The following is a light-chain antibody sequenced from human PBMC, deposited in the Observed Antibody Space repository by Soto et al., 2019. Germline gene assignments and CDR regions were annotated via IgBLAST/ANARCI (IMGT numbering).Light chain of an antibody. CDR2: AAS. CDR3: QQSYSTPYT. J-gene: IGKJ2*01. CDR1: QSTSIY. Sequence: DIQMTQSPSSLSASVGDRVTITCRAGQSTSIYVNWYQQKPGKAAKLLIYAASSLQSGVPSRFSGSESGTDFTLTISSLQPEDFANYYCQQSYSTPYTFGQGTKLEIK. V-gene: IGKV1-39*01.